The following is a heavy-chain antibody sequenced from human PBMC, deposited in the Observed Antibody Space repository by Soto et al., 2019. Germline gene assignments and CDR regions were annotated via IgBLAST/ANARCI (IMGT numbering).Heavy chain of an antibody. CDR2: ISYDGSNK. Sequence: GGAPRLCCPASGFTVCSYAMHGVRQDPDKGQEWVAVISYDGSNKYYADSVKGRFTISRDNSKNTLYLQMNSLRAEDTAVYYCARDGHTVWSGYYDPRCYFDYWGQGTLVTVSS. CDR1: GFTVCSYA. D-gene: IGHD3-3*01. V-gene: IGHV3-30-3*01. CDR3: ARDGHTVWSGYYDPRCYFDY. J-gene: IGHJ4*02.